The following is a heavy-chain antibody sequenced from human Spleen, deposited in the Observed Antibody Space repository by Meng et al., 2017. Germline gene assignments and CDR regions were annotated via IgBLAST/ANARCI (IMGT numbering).Heavy chain of an antibody. J-gene: IGHJ4*02. CDR3: ARDPGASYCGGDCLDY. V-gene: IGHV3-48*03. CDR2: ISIGGGTI. D-gene: IGHD2-21*02. CDR1: GFIFGDYE. Sequence: GESLKISCAASGFIFGDYEMNWVRQAPGKGLERVSYISIGGGTIYYADSVKGRFTISRDNGRNSLYLQMNSLRAEDTAIYYCARDPGASYCGGDCLDYWGQGSLVTVSS.